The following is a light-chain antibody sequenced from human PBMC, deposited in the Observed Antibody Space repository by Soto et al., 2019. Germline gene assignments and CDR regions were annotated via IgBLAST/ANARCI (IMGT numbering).Light chain of an antibody. CDR2: GAS. J-gene: IGKJ1*01. V-gene: IGKV3-20*01. Sequence: EIVLTQSPGTLSLSPGERATLSCRASQIVSSNYLAWYQQTPGQAPRLLFYGASTRAPGIPDRFSGSGSGTDFTLTISRLEPEDFAVYYCQHYGNSPRTFGQGTKV. CDR3: QHYGNSPRT. CDR1: QIVSSNY.